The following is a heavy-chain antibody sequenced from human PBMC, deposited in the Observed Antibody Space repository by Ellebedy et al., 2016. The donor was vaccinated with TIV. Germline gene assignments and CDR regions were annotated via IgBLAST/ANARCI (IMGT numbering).Heavy chain of an antibody. CDR3: AREVGGGGAY. D-gene: IGHD2-21*01. Sequence: GESLKISXAASGFTFSSYWMHWVRQAPGKGLEWVANIKQDGGEKYYVDSVKGRFTISRDNGKNSLYLQMNSLRGEDTAVYYCAREVGGGGAYWGQGTLVTVSS. CDR2: IKQDGGEK. J-gene: IGHJ4*02. CDR1: GFTFSSYW. V-gene: IGHV3-7*01.